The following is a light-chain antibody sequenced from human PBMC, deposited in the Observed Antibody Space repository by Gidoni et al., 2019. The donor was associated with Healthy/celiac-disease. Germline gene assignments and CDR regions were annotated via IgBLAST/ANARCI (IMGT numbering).Light chain of an antibody. CDR1: QSVSSY. V-gene: IGKV3-11*01. CDR2: DSS. CDR3: QQRSNWPLLT. J-gene: IGKJ4*01. Sequence: EIVLTQFPATLSLSPGERATLSCRASQSVSSYLAWYQHKPGQAPRLLIYDSSNRATDIPARFSGSGSGTDFTLTISSLEPEDFAIYYCQQRSNWPLLTFGGGTKVEIK.